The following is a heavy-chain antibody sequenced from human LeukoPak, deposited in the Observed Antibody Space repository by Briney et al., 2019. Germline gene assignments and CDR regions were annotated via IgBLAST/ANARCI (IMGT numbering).Heavy chain of an antibody. J-gene: IGHJ4*02. CDR2: IYRSGST. Sequence: SETLSLTCTVSGGSISSGGYYWSWIRQPPGKGLEWIGYIYRSGSTYYNPSLKSRVTISVDRSKNQFSLKLSSVTAADTAVYYCARQGEAGFDYWGQGTLVTVSS. CDR3: ARQGEAGFDY. V-gene: IGHV4-30-2*01. CDR1: GGSISSGGYY.